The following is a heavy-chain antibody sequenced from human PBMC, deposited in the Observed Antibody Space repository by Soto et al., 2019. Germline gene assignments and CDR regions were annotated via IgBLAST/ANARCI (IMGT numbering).Heavy chain of an antibody. CDR3: AHRPIVGAAI. CDR1: GGSISNSNW. Sequence: QVQLQESGPGLVKHSGTLSLTCAVFGGSISNSNWWTWVRQPPGKGLDWIGEIFHSGSTNYNSSLMGRVTISVDKANNQFSLKLSSVTDADTAVYYCAHRPIVGAAIWGQGTLVTVSS. J-gene: IGHJ4*02. V-gene: IGHV4-4*02. CDR2: IFHSGST. D-gene: IGHD1-26*01.